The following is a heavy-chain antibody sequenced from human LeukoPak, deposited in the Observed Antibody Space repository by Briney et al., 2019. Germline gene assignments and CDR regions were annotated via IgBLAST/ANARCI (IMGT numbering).Heavy chain of an antibody. V-gene: IGHV3-30*03. Sequence: GGSLRLSCAASGFSFISYGMHWVRQAPGKGLDRVGVISDDGRRKNYEDSVKGRLTIYRDNSKETLYLQMTSLRAEDTAVYYCARRPSDYGDYVSCFDYWGQGTLVTVSS. D-gene: IGHD4-17*01. CDR3: ARRPSDYGDYVSCFDY. CDR1: GFSFISYG. CDR2: ISDDGRRK. J-gene: IGHJ4*02.